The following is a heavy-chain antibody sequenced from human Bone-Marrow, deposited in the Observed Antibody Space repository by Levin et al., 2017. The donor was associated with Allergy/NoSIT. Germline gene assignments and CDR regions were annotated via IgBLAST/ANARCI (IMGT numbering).Heavy chain of an antibody. J-gene: IGHJ4*02. CDR1: GFTFSSFG. D-gene: IGHD1-26*01. V-gene: IGHV3-30*18. CDR3: AKSAPGLHGDSGIYVFDD. Sequence: GESLKISCAASGFTFSSFGMHWVRQAPGKGLEWVAVMSYDGTTKFFADSVKGRFTIPGDNFKNTLYLKMNSLRVDDTAVYHCAKSAPGLHGDSGIYVFDDWGQGTLVTVSS. CDR2: MSYDGTTK.